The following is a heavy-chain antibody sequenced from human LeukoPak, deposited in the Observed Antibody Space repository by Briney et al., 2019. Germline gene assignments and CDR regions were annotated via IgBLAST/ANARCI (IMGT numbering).Heavy chain of an antibody. D-gene: IGHD3-22*01. CDR1: GFTFSSYA. Sequence: PGGSLRLSCAASGFTFSSYAMHWVRQAPGKGLEWVAVISYDGSNKYYADSVKGRFTISRDNSKNTLYLQMSSLRAEDTAVYYCARVYSSGGYYSPFDYWGQGTLVTVSS. V-gene: IGHV3-30*04. J-gene: IGHJ4*02. CDR2: ISYDGSNK. CDR3: ARVYSSGGYYSPFDY.